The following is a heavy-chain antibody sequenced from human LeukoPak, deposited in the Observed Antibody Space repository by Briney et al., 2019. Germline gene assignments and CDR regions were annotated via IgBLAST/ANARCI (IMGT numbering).Heavy chain of an antibody. CDR1: GGTFSSYA. D-gene: IGHD3-3*02. CDR2: IIPILGIA. V-gene: IGHV1-69*04. CDR3: ARRELAGGPFQH. J-gene: IGHJ1*01. Sequence: ASVTVSCKASGGTFSSYAISWVRQAPGQGLEWMGRIIPILGIANYAQKFQGRVTITADKSTSTAYMELSSLRSEDTAVYYCARRELAGGPFQHWGQGTLVTVSS.